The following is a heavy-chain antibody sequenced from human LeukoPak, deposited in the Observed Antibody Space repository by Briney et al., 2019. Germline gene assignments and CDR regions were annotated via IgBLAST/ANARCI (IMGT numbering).Heavy chain of an antibody. CDR2: ISGGGGST. V-gene: IGHV3-23*01. J-gene: IGHJ4*02. CDR1: GFTVSSNY. D-gene: IGHD5-12*01. CDR3: AKGGYSAYDSSFDY. Sequence: PGGSLRLSCAASGFTVSSNYMSWVRQAPGKGLEWVSAISGGGGSTYYADSVRGRFTISRDNSKNTLYLQMNSLRAEDTAVYYCAKGGYSAYDSSFDYWGQGTLVTVSS.